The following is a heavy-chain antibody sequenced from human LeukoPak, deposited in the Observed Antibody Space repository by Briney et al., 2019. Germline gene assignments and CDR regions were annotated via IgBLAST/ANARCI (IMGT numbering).Heavy chain of an antibody. Sequence: SETLSLTCAVSGGSISSGGYSWSWIRQPPGKGLEWIGYIYHSGSTYYNPSLKSRVTISVDTSKNQFSLKLSSVTAADTAVYYYARPRTYYYDSSGSREWYFDLWGRGTLVTVSS. CDR1: GGSISSGGYS. D-gene: IGHD3-22*01. CDR2: IYHSGST. J-gene: IGHJ2*01. CDR3: ARPRTYYYDSSGSREWYFDL. V-gene: IGHV4-30-2*02.